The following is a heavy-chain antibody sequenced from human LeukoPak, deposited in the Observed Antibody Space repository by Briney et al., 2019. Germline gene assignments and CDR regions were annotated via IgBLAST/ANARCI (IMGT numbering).Heavy chain of an antibody. Sequence: SVKVSCKASGYTFSGNFMHWVRQAPGQGLEWMGWINPNNGDTNYAQKFQGRVTVTRDTSISTAYMELSSLRSDDTAVYYCARTRGSHISMAYLDYWGQGTRVTVSS. J-gene: IGHJ4*02. D-gene: IGHD2/OR15-2a*01. V-gene: IGHV1-2*02. CDR2: INPNNGDT. CDR1: GYTFSGNF. CDR3: ARTRGSHISMAYLDY.